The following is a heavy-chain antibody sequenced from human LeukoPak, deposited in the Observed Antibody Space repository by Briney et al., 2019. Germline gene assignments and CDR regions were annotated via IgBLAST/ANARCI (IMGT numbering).Heavy chain of an antibody. Sequence: GGSLRLSCAASGFTFSSFAMTWVRQAPGKGLECVSDVNGNGASTYYADSVKGRFTISRDNSKNTLYLQMSSLRAEDTAVYFCARSAARLRYYYAMDVWGQGTTVTVCS. CDR2: VNGNGAST. J-gene: IGHJ6*02. D-gene: IGHD6-6*01. V-gene: IGHV3-23*01. CDR3: ARSAARLRYYYAMDV. CDR1: GFTFSSFA.